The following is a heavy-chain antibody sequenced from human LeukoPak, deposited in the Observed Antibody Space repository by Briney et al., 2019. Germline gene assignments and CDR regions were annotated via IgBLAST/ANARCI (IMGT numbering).Heavy chain of an antibody. CDR2: IYSGGST. CDR3: TRGPRGYPYYFDN. D-gene: IGHD5-18*01. CDR1: GFTVSSNY. J-gene: IGHJ4*02. V-gene: IGHV3-53*01. Sequence: PGGSLRLSCAASGFTVSSNYMSWVRQAPGKGLEWVSLIYSGGSTYYSDSVKGRFTISRDNSKNTLYLQMNSLRAEDTAVYYCTRGPRGYPYYFDNWGQGTLVTVSS.